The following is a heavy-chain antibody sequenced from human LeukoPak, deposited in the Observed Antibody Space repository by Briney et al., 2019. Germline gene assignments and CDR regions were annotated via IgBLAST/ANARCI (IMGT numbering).Heavy chain of an antibody. V-gene: IGHV3-11*03. D-gene: IGHD2-21*01. CDR1: GFTLSDYY. Sequence: GGSLRLSGTAAGFTLSDYYMTWIRQAPGKGPEWLSFISGNSSHTSYADSVKGRFTISRDNAKNSLFLQMNSLRVEDTAVYYCARRGVTHCLPGDCYPNWFAPWGQGTLVTVSP. CDR2: ISGNSSHT. CDR3: ARRGVTHCLPGDCYPNWFAP. J-gene: IGHJ5*02.